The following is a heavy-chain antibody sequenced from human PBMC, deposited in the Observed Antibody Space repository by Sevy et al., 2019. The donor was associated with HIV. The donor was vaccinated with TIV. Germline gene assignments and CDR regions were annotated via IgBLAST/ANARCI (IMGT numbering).Heavy chain of an antibody. CDR1: GGTFSNYA. J-gene: IGHJ4*02. Sequence: ASVKVSCKASGGTFSNYALSWVRQAPGQGLEWMGGIIHIFGTTNFAQTFQGRVTITADESTRTAYMELSSLRSADTAVYYCARTPLVRIPGATDLYFDNWGQGTLVTVSS. V-gene: IGHV1-69*13. CDR3: ARTPLVRIPGATDLYFDN. CDR2: IIHIFGTT. D-gene: IGHD2-2*01.